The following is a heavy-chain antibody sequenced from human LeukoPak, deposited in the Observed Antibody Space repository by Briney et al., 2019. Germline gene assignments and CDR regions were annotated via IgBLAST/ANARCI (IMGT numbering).Heavy chain of an antibody. J-gene: IGHJ6*03. CDR2: VFVTGSP. D-gene: IGHD4-11*01. CDR3: VRDYSSGWPMSYYNPYIDL. CDR1: GGSVSSYY. Sequence: PSETLSPTCTFYGGSVSSYYWSWIQQPAGKPLEWIGRVFVTGSPNYSPSLKTRVTISLDASKNQLSLRLASVTAADTAVYYCVRDYSSGWPMSYYNPYIDLWGKGTMVTVSS. V-gene: IGHV4-4*07.